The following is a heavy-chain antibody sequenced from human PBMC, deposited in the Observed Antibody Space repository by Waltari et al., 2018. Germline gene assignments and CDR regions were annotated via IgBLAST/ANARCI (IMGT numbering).Heavy chain of an antibody. CDR2: IIPILCTA. Sequence: QVQLVQSGAEVKKPGSSVKVSCKASGGNFSSYAISWVRQAPGQGLEWIGGIIPILCTANYSQKFQGRVTITADDSTSTAYMELSSLRSEDTAVYYCARNYYDSSGYYYGMDVWGQGTTVTVSS. CDR3: ARNYYDSSGYYYGMDV. D-gene: IGHD3-22*01. CDR1: GGNFSSYA. V-gene: IGHV1-69*13. J-gene: IGHJ6*02.